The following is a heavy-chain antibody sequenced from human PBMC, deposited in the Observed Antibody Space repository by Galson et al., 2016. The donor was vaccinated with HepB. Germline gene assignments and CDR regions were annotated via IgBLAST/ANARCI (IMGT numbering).Heavy chain of an antibody. CDR3: ARGTLSRFMFYYYGMDV. CDR1: GFTLSNYD. Sequence: SLRLSCAASGFTLSNYDMHWVRQATGKGLEWVAAIGTAGDTYYLDSVEGRFTISRENAKNSLYIEVNSLRAGDTAVYYCARGTLSRFMFYYYGMDVWGQGTTVTVSS. D-gene: IGHD3-10*02. J-gene: IGHJ6*02. V-gene: IGHV3-13*01. CDR2: IGTAGDT.